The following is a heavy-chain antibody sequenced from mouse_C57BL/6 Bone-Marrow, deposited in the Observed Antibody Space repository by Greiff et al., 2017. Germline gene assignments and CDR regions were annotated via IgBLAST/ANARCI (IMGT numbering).Heavy chain of an antibody. D-gene: IGHD2-4*01. V-gene: IGHV3-1*01. CDR3: ARGEIYDYDRYFDV. J-gene: IGHJ1*03. Sequence: VQLQQSGPGMVKPSQSLSLTCTVTGYSITSGYDWHWIRHFPGNKLEWMGYISYSGSTNYNPSLKSRISITHDTSKNHFFLKLNSVTAEDTATYYCARGEIYDYDRYFDVWGTGTTVTVSS. CDR2: ISYSGST. CDR1: GYSITSGYD.